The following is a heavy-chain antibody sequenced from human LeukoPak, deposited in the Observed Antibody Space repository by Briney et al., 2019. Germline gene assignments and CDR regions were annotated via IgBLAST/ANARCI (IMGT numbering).Heavy chain of an antibody. J-gene: IGHJ4*02. CDR3: AKMPGVLGYCSSTSCHIDY. D-gene: IGHD2-2*01. CDR1: GFTFSSYA. CDR2: ISGSGGST. Sequence: GGSLRLSCAASGFTFSSYAMSWVRQAPGKGLEWVSAISGSGGSTYYADSVKGRFTISRDNSKNTLYLQMNSLRAEDTAVYYCAKMPGVLGYCSSTSCHIDYWGQGTLVTVSS. V-gene: IGHV3-23*01.